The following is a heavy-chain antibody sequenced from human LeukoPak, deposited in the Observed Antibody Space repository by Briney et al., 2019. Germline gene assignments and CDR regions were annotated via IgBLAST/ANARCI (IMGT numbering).Heavy chain of an antibody. CDR3: ARISRVRGVNLDY. CDR2: ISSSGSTI. D-gene: IGHD3-10*01. J-gene: IGHJ4*02. CDR1: GFAFSSYG. V-gene: IGHV3-48*04. Sequence: PGGSLRLSCAASGFAFSSYGMHWVRQAPGKGLEWVSYISSSGSTIYYADSVKGRFTISRDNAKNSLYLQMNSLRAEDTAVYYCARISRVRGVNLDYWGQGTLVTVSS.